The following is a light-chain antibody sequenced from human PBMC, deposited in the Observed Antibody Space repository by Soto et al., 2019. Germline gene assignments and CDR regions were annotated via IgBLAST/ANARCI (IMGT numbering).Light chain of an antibody. CDR2: EVT. J-gene: IGLJ1*01. V-gene: IGLV2-8*01. CDR1: SSDVGGYNY. CDR3: SSFTGASTI. Sequence: QSALTQPPSASGSPGQSVTISCTGTSSDVGGYNYVSWYQQHPGKAPKLVIYEVTKRPSGVPDRFSGSKSGNTASLTVSGLQAEDEADYYCSSFTGASTIFGTGTKFTVL.